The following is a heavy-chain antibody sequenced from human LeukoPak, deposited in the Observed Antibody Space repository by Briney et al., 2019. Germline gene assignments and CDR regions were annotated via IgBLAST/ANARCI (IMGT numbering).Heavy chain of an antibody. CDR1: GYSFTSYW. CDR2: IYPGDSDT. D-gene: IGHD2-15*01. CDR3: ARHFRYCSGGSCYLSAFDI. J-gene: IGHJ3*02. Sequence: GESLKISCQGSGYSFTSYWIGWVRQMPGTGLECMGIIYPGDSDTRYSPSFQGQVTISADKSISTAYLQWSSLKASDTAMYYCARHFRYCSGGSCYLSAFDIWGQGTMVTVSS. V-gene: IGHV5-51*01.